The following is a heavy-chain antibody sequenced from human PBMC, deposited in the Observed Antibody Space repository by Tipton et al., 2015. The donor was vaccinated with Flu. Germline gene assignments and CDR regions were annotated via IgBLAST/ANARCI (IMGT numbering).Heavy chain of an antibody. CDR2: IHPGDSET. CDR1: GYSFTSYW. CDR3: ARATYDFWSDYFSGGFDF. Sequence: EVQLVQSGAEVKKPGESLKISCKGSGYSFTSYWIGWVRQMPGKGLEWMAIIHPGDSETRYSPSFQGQVTISADRSISTAYLQWSSLKASDTAMYYCARATYDFWSDYFSGGFDFWGQGTMVTVFS. V-gene: IGHV5-51*01. J-gene: IGHJ3*01. D-gene: IGHD3/OR15-3a*01.